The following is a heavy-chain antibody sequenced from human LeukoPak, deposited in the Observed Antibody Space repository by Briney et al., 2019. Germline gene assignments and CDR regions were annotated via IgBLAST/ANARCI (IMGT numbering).Heavy chain of an antibody. Sequence: ASVEVSCKASGYTFTSYGISWVRQGPGQGLEWMGWISAYNGNTNYAQKLQGRVTMTTDTSTSTAYMELRSLRSDDTAVYYCARDGDRGYYYSYWGQGTLVTVSS. J-gene: IGHJ4*02. D-gene: IGHD3-22*01. CDR3: ARDGDRGYYYSY. CDR1: GYTFTSYG. CDR2: ISAYNGNT. V-gene: IGHV1-18*01.